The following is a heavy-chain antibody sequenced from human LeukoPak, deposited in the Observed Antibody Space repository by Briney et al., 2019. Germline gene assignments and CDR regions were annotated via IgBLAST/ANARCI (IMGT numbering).Heavy chain of an antibody. D-gene: IGHD3-16*01. V-gene: IGHV3-7*03. CDR1: GFTVSSYW. CDR3: ARGGGLDV. CDR2: INHNGNVN. J-gene: IGHJ6*02. Sequence: GGSLRLSCAASGFTVSSYWMNWARPAPGKGREWVASINHNGNVNYYVDSVKGRFTISRDNAKNSLYLQMSNLGAEDTAVYFCARGGGLDVWGQGATVTVSS.